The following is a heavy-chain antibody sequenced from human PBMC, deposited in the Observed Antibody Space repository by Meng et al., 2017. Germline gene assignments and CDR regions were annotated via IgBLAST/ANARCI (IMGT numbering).Heavy chain of an antibody. CDR1: GDSVSSNSAA. Sequence: LLQSSPGLVKPPHTLSLPCAISGDSVSSNSAAWNWIRQSPSRGLEWLGRTYYRSKWYNDYAVSVKSRITINPDTSKNQFSLQLNSVTPEDTAVYYCARDRSGWYSGRGPFDYWGQGTLVTVSS. CDR3: ARDRSGWYSGRGPFDY. D-gene: IGHD6-19*01. J-gene: IGHJ4*02. CDR2: TYYRSKWYN. V-gene: IGHV6-1*01.